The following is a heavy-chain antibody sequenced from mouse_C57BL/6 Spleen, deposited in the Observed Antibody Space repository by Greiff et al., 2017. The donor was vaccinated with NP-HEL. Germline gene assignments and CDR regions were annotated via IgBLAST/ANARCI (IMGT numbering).Heavy chain of an antibody. CDR2: IDPSDSYT. D-gene: IGHD2-5*01. CDR3: ARSDSNYVSAMDY. Sequence: QVQLQQSGAELVMPGASVKLSCKASGYTFTSYWMHWVKQRPGQGLEWIGEIDPSDSYTNYNQKFKGKSTLTVDKSSSTAYMQLSSLTSEDSAVYYCARSDSNYVSAMDYWGQGTSVTVSS. V-gene: IGHV1-69*01. CDR1: GYTFTSYW. J-gene: IGHJ4*01.